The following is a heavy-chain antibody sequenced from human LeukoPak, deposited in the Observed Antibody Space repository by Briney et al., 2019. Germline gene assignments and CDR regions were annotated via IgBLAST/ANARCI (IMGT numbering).Heavy chain of an antibody. V-gene: IGHV3-7*01. CDR1: GFTFSNYW. J-gene: IGHJ3*02. Sequence: GRSLRLSCAASGFTFSNYWMTWVRQVPGKGLEWVASIKEDGSDRYNVDSVKGRFTISRDNAKNSLSLQMSSLRAEDTAVYYCASTLTFDNWGLGILVTVSS. CDR3: ASTLTFDN. CDR2: IKEDGSDR.